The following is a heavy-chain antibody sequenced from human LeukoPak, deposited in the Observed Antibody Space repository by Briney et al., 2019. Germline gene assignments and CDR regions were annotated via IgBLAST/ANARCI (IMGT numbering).Heavy chain of an antibody. CDR3: AREMGGWGPWRVFDY. J-gene: IGHJ4*02. V-gene: IGHV4-61*02. D-gene: IGHD6-19*01. CDR2: IYTSGST. CDR1: GGSISSGSYY. Sequence: SETLSLTCTVSGGSISSGSYYWSWIRQPAGKGLEWIGRIYTSGSTNYNPSLKSRVTISVDTSKNQFSLKLSSVTAADTAVYYCAREMGGWGPWRVFDYWGQGTLVTVSS.